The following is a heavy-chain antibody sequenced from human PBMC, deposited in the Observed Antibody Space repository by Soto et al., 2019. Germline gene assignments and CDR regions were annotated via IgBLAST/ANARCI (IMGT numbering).Heavy chain of an antibody. CDR2: IYHSGST. V-gene: IGHV4-30-2*01. Sequence: TLSLTCAVSCGSIISGGYSWSWIRQPPGKGXEWIGXIYHSGSTYYXXSLESRVXXSVDRSKNKFSLKMSSVTAADTAVYYCDRVPPPWGQGTLVTVSS. CDR3: DRVPPP. CDR1: CGSIISGGYS. J-gene: IGHJ5*02. D-gene: IGHD2-2*01.